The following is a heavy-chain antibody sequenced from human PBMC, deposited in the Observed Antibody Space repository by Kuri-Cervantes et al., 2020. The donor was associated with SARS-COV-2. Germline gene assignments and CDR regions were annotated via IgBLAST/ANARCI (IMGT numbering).Heavy chain of an antibody. V-gene: IGHV3-7*01. CDR2: IKQDGSEK. CDR3: ARIYSSGYFNWFDP. J-gene: IGHJ5*02. D-gene: IGHD3-22*01. Sequence: GESLKISCAASGFTFSSYWMSWVRQAPGRGLEWVANIKQDGSEKYYVDSVKGRFTISRDNAKNSLYLQMNSLRAEDTAVYYCARIYSSGYFNWFDPWGQGTLVTVSS. CDR1: GFTFSSYW.